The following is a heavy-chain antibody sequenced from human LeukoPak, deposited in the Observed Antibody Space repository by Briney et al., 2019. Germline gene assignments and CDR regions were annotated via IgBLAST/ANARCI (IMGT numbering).Heavy chain of an antibody. V-gene: IGHV3-48*01. CDR2: ISSSSSTI. Sequence: GGCLRLSRAASGFTFSSYSMNWVRQAPGKGLEWVSYISSSSSTIYYADSVKGRFTISRDNAKNSLYLQMNSLRAEDTAVYYCARQPEYSSGWYRGAWYFDLWGRGTLVTVSS. CDR3: ARQPEYSSGWYRGAWYFDL. D-gene: IGHD6-19*01. J-gene: IGHJ2*01. CDR1: GFTFSSYS.